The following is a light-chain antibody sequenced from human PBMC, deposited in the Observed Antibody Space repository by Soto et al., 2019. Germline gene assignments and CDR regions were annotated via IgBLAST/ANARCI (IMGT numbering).Light chain of an antibody. J-gene: IGKJ5*01. CDR2: DAS. CDR1: QSVGRN. Sequence: EIVLTQSPATLSVSPGDRAITSCRASQSVGRNLAWYQQKPGQAPRLVIYDASTRATGIPAKFSGSGSGTEFTLTISSLQSGDFAVYYCQQYNNWPPITFGQGTRLEI. CDR3: QQYNNWPPIT. V-gene: IGKV3-15*01.